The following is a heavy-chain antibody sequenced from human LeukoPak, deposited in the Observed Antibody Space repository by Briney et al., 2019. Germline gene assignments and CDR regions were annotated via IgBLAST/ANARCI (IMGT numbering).Heavy chain of an antibody. J-gene: IGHJ2*01. CDR3: ARDLGSSGWLGYFDL. D-gene: IGHD6-19*01. Sequence: GGSLRLSCAASGFTFSSYWMSWGRQAPGKGLEWVANIKQDGSEKYSVDSVKGRFTISRDNAKDSLYLQMNSLRAEDTAVYYCARDLGSSGWLGYFDLWGRGTLVTVSS. CDR2: IKQDGSEK. CDR1: GFTFSSYW. V-gene: IGHV3-7*04.